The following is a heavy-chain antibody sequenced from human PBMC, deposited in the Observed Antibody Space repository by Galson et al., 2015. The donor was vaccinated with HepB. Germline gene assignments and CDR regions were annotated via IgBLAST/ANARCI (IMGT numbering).Heavy chain of an antibody. V-gene: IGHV4-34*01. J-gene: IGHJ3*02. D-gene: IGHD2-2*01. CDR1: GGSFSGYY. Sequence: TLSLTCAVYGGSFSGYYWSWIRQPPGKGLEWIGEINHSGSTNYNPSLKSRVTITVDTSNNQFSLKLSSVTAADTAVYYCASEGIVVVRGADEAFDIWGKGTMVTGSS. CDR3: ASEGIVVVRGADEAFDI. CDR2: INHSGST.